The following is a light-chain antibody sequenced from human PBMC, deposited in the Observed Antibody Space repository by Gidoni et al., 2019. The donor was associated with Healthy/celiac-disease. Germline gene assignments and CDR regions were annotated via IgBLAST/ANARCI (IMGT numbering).Light chain of an antibody. CDR1: QSISSW. Sequence: DIQMTQSPSTLSASVGDRVTITCRASQSISSWLAWYQQKPGKAPKLLIYKASSLESGVPSRFSSSGSGTEFTLTICSLQPDDFATYDCQQYNSYSWTFGQGTKVEIK. J-gene: IGKJ1*01. V-gene: IGKV1-5*03. CDR3: QQYNSYSWT. CDR2: KAS.